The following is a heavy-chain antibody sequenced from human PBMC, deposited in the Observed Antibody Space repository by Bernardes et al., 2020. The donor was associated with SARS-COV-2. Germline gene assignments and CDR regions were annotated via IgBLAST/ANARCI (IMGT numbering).Heavy chain of an antibody. D-gene: IGHD2-15*01. V-gene: IGHV1-24*01. J-gene: IGHJ5*02. Sequence: ASVKVSCKVSGYTLTELSMHWVRQAPGKGLEWMGGFDPEDGETIYAQKFQGRVTMTEDTSTDTAYMELSSLRSEDTAVYYCATGIAVVTPGWFDPWGQGTLVTVSS. CDR2: FDPEDGET. CDR1: GYTLTELS. CDR3: ATGIAVVTPGWFDP.